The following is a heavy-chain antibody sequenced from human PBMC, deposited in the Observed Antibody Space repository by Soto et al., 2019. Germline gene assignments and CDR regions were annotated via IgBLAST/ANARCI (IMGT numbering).Heavy chain of an antibody. D-gene: IGHD3-10*01. CDR2: IYYSGST. Sequence: PSETLSLTCIVSGDSMTNDYWTWIRRPPGKGLEWIGYIYYSGSTNYNPSLKSRVTISVDTSKNQFSLKLSSVTAADTAVYYCARVLLWFGELPYFDYWGQGTLVTVSS. CDR3: ARVLLWFGELPYFDY. V-gene: IGHV4-59*01. J-gene: IGHJ4*02. CDR1: GDSMTNDY.